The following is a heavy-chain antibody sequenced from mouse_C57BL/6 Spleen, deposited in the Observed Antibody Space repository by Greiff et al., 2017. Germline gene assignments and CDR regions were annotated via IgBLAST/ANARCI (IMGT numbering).Heavy chain of an antibody. V-gene: IGHV3-6*01. J-gene: IGHJ2*01. CDR1: GYSITSGYY. Sequence: EVQLQESGPGLVKPSQSLYLTCSVTGYSITSGYYWYWIRTFPGNKLEWMGYISYDGSNNYNPSLKNRISITRDTSKNHFFLQLNSVTTEDTATYYCTRGEYGSSPHFDYWGQGTTRTVSS. D-gene: IGHD1-1*01. CDR3: TRGEYGSSPHFDY. CDR2: ISYDGSN.